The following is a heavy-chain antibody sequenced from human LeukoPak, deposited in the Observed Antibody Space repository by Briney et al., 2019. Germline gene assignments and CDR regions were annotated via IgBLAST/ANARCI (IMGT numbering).Heavy chain of an antibody. CDR1: GGSISSSSYY. CDR2: IYYSGST. Sequence: SETLSLTCTVSGGSISSSSYYWGWIRQPPGKGLEWIGSIYYSGSTYYNPSLKSRITISVDTSNNQFSLKLSSGAAAETAVYYCAGQEGGAGESFDYWGQGTLVTVSS. J-gene: IGHJ4*02. V-gene: IGHV4-39*01. D-gene: IGHD3-16*01. CDR3: AGQEGGAGESFDY.